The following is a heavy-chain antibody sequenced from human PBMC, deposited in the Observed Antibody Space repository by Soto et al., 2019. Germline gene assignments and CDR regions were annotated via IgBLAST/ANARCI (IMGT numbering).Heavy chain of an antibody. J-gene: IGHJ6*02. D-gene: IGHD2-21*02. V-gene: IGHV4-59*12. Sequence: SDTLSLTCTVWGGSISSYYWSWIRQPPGKGLEWIGYVHDSWGSHYNPSLKSRVAISLDTSKSQFSLKLTSVTATDTAVYYCARDLWGYCGTDCYPLDVWGQGTTVT. CDR2: VHDSWGS. CDR3: ARDLWGYCGTDCYPLDV. CDR1: GGSISSYY.